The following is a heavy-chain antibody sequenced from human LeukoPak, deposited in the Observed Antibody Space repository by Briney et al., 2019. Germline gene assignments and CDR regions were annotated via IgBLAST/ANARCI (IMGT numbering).Heavy chain of an antibody. CDR3: AKVAKYYYGSETYYFFEH. D-gene: IGHD3-10*01. CDR2: IKQDGSEK. V-gene: IGHV3-7*01. Sequence: GGSLRLSCAASGFIVSSNDMTWVRQAPGKGLEWVANIKQDGSEKYYVDSVKGRFTISRDNAKNSLYLQMNSLRVEDTAVYYCAKVAKYYYGSETYYFFEHWGQGTPVTASS. J-gene: IGHJ4*02. CDR1: GFIVSSND.